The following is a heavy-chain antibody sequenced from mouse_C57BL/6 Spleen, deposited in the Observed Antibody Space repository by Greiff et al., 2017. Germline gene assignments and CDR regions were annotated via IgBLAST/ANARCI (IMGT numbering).Heavy chain of an antibody. Sequence: EVHLVESGGDLVKPGGSLKLSCAASGFTFSSYGMSWVRQTPDKRLEWVATISSGGSYTYYPDSVKGRFTISRDNAKNTLYLQMSSLKSEDTAMYYCARDYGSSTLYWYFDVWGTGTTVTVSS. CDR2: ISSGGSYT. V-gene: IGHV5-6*01. CDR3: ARDYGSSTLYWYFDV. J-gene: IGHJ1*03. CDR1: GFTFSSYG. D-gene: IGHD1-1*01.